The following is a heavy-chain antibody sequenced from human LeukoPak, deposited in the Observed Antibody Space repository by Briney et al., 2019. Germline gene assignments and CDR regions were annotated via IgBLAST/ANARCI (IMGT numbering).Heavy chain of an antibody. CDR2: IDRIGGST. J-gene: IGHJ5*01. Sequence: PGGSLRLSCAASGFSFNIYAMSWVRQAPGKGLEWVAAIDRIGGSTFYADSVKGRFTISKDNSKNTLYLQINSLRVDDTAIYYCARGSHGEHDSWGQGTLVTVSS. D-gene: IGHD4-17*01. V-gene: IGHV3-23*01. CDR3: ARGSHGEHDS. CDR1: GFSFNIYA.